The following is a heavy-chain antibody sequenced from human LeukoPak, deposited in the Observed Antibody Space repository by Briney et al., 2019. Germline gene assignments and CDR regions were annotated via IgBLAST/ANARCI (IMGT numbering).Heavy chain of an antibody. CDR3: ARPIAVAGTGWFDP. Sequence: SETLSLTCAVYGGSFSGYYWSWIRQPPGKGLEWIGEINHSGGTNYNPSLKSRVTISVDTSKNQFSLKLSSVTAADTAVYYCARPIAVAGTGWFDPWGQGTLVTVSS. D-gene: IGHD6-19*01. CDR2: INHSGGT. CDR1: GGSFSGYY. J-gene: IGHJ5*02. V-gene: IGHV4-34*01.